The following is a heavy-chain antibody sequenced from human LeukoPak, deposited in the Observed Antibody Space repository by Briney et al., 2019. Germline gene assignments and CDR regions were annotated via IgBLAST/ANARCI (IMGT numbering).Heavy chain of an antibody. CDR1: GFTFSSYA. CDR2: ISGSGGST. Sequence: GGSLRLSCAASGFTFSSYAMSWVRQAPGKGLEWVSAISGSGGSTYYADSVKGRFTISRDNSKNTLYLQMNSPRAEDTAVYYCAKDLPGTTVTSILDYWGQGTLVTVSS. J-gene: IGHJ4*02. D-gene: IGHD4-17*01. V-gene: IGHV3-23*01. CDR3: AKDLPGTTVTSILDY.